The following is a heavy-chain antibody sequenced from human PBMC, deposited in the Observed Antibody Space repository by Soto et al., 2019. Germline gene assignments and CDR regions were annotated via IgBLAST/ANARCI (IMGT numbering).Heavy chain of an antibody. Sequence: QVQLVESGGGLVRPGGSLRLSCAASGFTFSDYYMSWIRQAPGKGLEWVAYMFNSGNMIFYADSVKGRFTISRDNAKNTLFLEMNSLRVEDTAVYYCARESGGWHDYQYMAVGGKGATVTVSS. J-gene: IGHJ6*03. CDR1: GFTFSDYY. V-gene: IGHV3-11*01. CDR2: MFNSGNMI. D-gene: IGHD5-12*01. CDR3: ARESGGWHDYQYMAV.